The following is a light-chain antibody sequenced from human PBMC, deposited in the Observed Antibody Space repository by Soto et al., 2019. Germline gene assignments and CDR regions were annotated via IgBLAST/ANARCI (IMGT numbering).Light chain of an antibody. V-gene: IGKV3-20*01. J-gene: IGKJ4*01. CDR2: GAS. CDR1: QSVSSSF. Sequence: EIVLAQSPGTLSLSPGESATLSCRASQSVSSSFLAWYQQKAGQAPRLLIYGASRRATGIPDRFSGSGSGTDFTLTISRLEPEDFAVYYCQQYGTSPLTFGGGARLEVK. CDR3: QQYGTSPLT.